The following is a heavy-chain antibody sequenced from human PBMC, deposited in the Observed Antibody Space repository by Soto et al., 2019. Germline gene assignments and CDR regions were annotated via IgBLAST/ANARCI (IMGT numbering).Heavy chain of an antibody. D-gene: IGHD6-13*01. J-gene: IGHJ6*03. CDR2: ISGSGGST. Sequence: GGSLRLSCAASGFTFSSYAMSWVRQAPGKGLEWVSAISGSGGSTYYADSVKGRFTISRDNSKNTLYLQMNSLRTEDTAVYYCAKDIAALRYYYYYMDVWGKGTTVTVSS. CDR3: AKDIAALRYYYYYMDV. V-gene: IGHV3-23*01. CDR1: GFTFSSYA.